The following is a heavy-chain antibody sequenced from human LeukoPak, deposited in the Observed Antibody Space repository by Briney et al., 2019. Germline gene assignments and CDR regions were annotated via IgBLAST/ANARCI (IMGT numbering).Heavy chain of an antibody. CDR1: GGTFSSYA. D-gene: IGHD1-26*01. J-gene: IGHJ6*03. Sequence: GASVKVSCKASGGTFSSYAISWGRQAPGQGLEWMGGIIPIFGTANYAQKFQGRVTITTDESTSTAYMELSSLRSEDTAVYYCARDRGAKGHYYYYMDVWGKGTTVTVSS. CDR2: IIPIFGTA. CDR3: ARDRGAKGHYYYYMDV. V-gene: IGHV1-69*05.